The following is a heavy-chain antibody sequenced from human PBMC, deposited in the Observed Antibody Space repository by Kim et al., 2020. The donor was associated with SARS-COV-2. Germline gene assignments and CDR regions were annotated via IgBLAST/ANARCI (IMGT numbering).Heavy chain of an antibody. CDR2: SSDI. D-gene: IGHD4-17*01. Sequence: SSDIYYADSVKGRFTIARDNAKNSLYLQMNSLKAEDTAVYYCTRGDYGIDYWGQGTLVTVSS. CDR3: TRGDYGIDY. J-gene: IGHJ4*02. V-gene: IGHV3-21*01.